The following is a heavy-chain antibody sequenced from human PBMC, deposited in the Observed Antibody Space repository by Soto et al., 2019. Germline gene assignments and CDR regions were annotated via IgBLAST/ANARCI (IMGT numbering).Heavy chain of an antibody. V-gene: IGHV3-23*01. Sequence: EVQLLESGGGLVQPGGSLRLSCAASGFTFSSYAMSWVRQAPGKGLEWVSAISGSGGSTYYADSVKGRFTISRDNSKNTLDLQMNSLRAEDTAVYYCAKDGQRGNGYFDYWGQGTLVTVSS. J-gene: IGHJ4*02. CDR3: AKDGQRGNGYFDY. CDR2: ISGSGGST. D-gene: IGHD3-10*01. CDR1: GFTFSSYA.